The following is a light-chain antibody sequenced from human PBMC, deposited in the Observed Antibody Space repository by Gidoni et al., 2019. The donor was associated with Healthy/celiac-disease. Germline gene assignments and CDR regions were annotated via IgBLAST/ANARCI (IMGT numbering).Light chain of an antibody. V-gene: IGLV1-44*01. CDR1: SSHIGSNT. J-gene: IGLJ3*02. CDR2: SNN. CDR3: AAWDDSLNGHWV. Sequence: QSVLTQPPSASGTPGQRVTISCSGSSSHIGSNTANWYKQLPGTAPKLLIYSNNQRPSGVPDRFSGSKSGSSASLAISGLQSEDEADYYCAAWDDSLNGHWVFGGGTKLTVL.